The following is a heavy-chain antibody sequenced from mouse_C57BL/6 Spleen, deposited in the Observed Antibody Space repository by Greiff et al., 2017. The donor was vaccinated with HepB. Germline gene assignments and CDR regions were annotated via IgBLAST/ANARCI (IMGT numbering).Heavy chain of an antibody. J-gene: IGHJ3*01. V-gene: IGHV5-17*01. CDR2: ISSGSSTI. Sequence: DVMLVESGGGLVKPGGSLKLSCAASGFTFSDYGMHWVRQAPEKGLEWVAYISSGSSTIYYADTVKGRFTISRDNAKNTLFLQMTSLRSEDTAMYYCARTLLLRYPFAYWGQGTLVTVSA. CDR3: ARTLLLRYPFAY. D-gene: IGHD1-1*01. CDR1: GFTFSDYG.